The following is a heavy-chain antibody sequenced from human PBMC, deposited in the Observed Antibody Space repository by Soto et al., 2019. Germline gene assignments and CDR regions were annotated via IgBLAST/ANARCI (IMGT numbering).Heavy chain of an antibody. CDR2: TYYRSKWYN. J-gene: IGHJ6*03. D-gene: IGHD6-6*01. CDR1: GDSVSSNSAA. V-gene: IGHV6-1*01. Sequence: QSQTLSLTCAISGDSVSSNSAAWNWIRQSPSRGIEWLGRTYYRSKWYNDYAVSVKSRITINPDTSKNQFSLQLNSVTPEDTAVYYCARASSIAARRDYYYYMDVWGKGTTVTVSS. CDR3: ARASSIAARRDYYYYMDV.